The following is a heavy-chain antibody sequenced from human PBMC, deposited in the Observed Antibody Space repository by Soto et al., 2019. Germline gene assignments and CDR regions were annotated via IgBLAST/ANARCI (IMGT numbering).Heavy chain of an antibody. D-gene: IGHD7-27*01. Sequence: EVQLLESGGGLVQPGGSLRLSCAASGYTLSVFAMSWVRQAPGQGLELVSTISGRGENTYYADSVKGRFTISRDNSKNTLNLQMNSLRGEDTAVYYCAKDRGTGDYGVNAVDIWGQGTMVTVAS. CDR2: ISGRGENT. CDR3: AKDRGTGDYGVNAVDI. V-gene: IGHV3-23*01. CDR1: GYTLSVFA. J-gene: IGHJ3*02.